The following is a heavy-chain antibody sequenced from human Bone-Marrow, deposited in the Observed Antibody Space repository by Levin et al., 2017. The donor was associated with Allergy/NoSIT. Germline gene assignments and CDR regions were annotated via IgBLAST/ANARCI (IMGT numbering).Heavy chain of an antibody. CDR1: GGTFSSYT. Sequence: KISCKASGGTFSSYTISWVRQAPGQGLEWMGRIIPILGIANYAQKFQGRVTITADKSTSTAYMELSSLRSEDTAVYYCARDLYYYDSSGYYFVPGYWGQGTLVTVSS. D-gene: IGHD3-22*01. CDR2: IIPILGIA. J-gene: IGHJ4*02. CDR3: ARDLYYYDSSGYYFVPGY. V-gene: IGHV1-69*04.